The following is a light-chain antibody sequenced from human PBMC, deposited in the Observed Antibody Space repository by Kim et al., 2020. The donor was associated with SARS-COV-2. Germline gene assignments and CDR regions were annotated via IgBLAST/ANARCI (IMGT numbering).Light chain of an antibody. CDR1: KLGDKY. V-gene: IGLV3-1*01. Sequence: SYELTQPPSVSVSPGQTASITCSGDKLGDKYACWYQQKPGQSPVLVIYHDTKRPSGIPERFSGSNSGNTATLTISGTQAMDEADYYCQVWDSSSHVVVGG. J-gene: IGLJ2*01. CDR2: HDT. CDR3: QVWDSSSHVV.